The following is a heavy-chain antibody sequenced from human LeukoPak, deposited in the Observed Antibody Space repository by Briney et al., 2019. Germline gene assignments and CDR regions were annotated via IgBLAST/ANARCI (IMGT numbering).Heavy chain of an antibody. J-gene: IGHJ4*02. CDR2: INSDGSST. CDR1: GFTFSSYW. CDR3: ARAALGDYYDSSGPIDY. D-gene: IGHD3-22*01. Sequence: GGSPRLSCAASGFTFSSYWMHWVRQAPGKGLVWVSRINSDGSSTSYADSVKGRFTISRDNAKNTLYLQMNSLRAEDTAVYYCARAALGDYYDSSGPIDYWGQGTLVTVSS. V-gene: IGHV3-74*01.